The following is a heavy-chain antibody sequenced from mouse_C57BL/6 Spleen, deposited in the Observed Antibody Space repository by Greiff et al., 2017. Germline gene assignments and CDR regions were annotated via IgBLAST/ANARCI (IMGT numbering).Heavy chain of an antibody. D-gene: IGHD2-4*01. CDR2: INPNYGTT. Sequence: EVQLQQSGPELVKPGASVTISCKASGYSFTDYNMNWVKQSNGKSLEWIGVINPNYGTTSYNQKFKGKATLTVDQAYSTAYMQLNSLTSEDSAVYYCARSGGLRVLYFDYWGQGTTLTVSS. J-gene: IGHJ2*01. CDR3: ARSGGLRVLYFDY. V-gene: IGHV1-39*01. CDR1: GYSFTDYN.